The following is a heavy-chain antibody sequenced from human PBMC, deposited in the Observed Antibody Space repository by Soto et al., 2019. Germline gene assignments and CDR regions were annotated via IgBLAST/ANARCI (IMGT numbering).Heavy chain of an antibody. CDR1: GGTFNTHA. Sequence: AASVKVSCKASGGTFNTHAFNWVRQVPGQGLEWVGGIFPIFGTTNHAQKFQGRVAITADESTSTVYMELSSLTSEDTAVYYCARDLEFRDGNISHLDYWGQGTLVTVSS. V-gene: IGHV1-69*13. J-gene: IGHJ4*02. D-gene: IGHD3-10*01. CDR3: ARDLEFRDGNISHLDY. CDR2: IFPIFGTT.